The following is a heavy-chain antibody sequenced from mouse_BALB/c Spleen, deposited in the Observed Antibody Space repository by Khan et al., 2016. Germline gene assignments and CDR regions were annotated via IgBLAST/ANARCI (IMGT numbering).Heavy chain of an antibody. CDR1: GYTFTNYG. CDR3: ARYRYYYGSGRYFDV. Sequence: QIQLVQSGPELKKPGKTVKISCKAAGYTFTNYGMNWVKQAPGKGLKWMGWINTYSGESTYADDFKGRFAFSLETSANTAYLQINNLTNEDTATYFCARYRYYYGSGRYFDVWGAGTTVTVSS. J-gene: IGHJ1*01. V-gene: IGHV9-3-1*01. D-gene: IGHD1-1*01. CDR2: INTYSGES.